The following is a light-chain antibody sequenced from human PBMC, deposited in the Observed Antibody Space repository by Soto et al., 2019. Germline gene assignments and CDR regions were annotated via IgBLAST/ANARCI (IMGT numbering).Light chain of an antibody. CDR1: QSVSSSH. CDR2: GAS. J-gene: IGKJ1*01. Sequence: EIVLTQSPGTLSLSPGERATLSCRASQSVSSSHLAWYQQKPGQAPRLLIFGASSRATGIPDRFGGSGSGKDFTLTISALETEDFAVYFCQQYGSSPRTFGQGTKVEIK. V-gene: IGKV3-20*01. CDR3: QQYGSSPRT.